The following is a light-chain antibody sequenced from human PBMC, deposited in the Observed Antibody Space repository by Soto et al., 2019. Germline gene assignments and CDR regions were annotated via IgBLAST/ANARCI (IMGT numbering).Light chain of an antibody. CDR2: KAS. Sequence: DIQMTQSPSTRSASVGDRVTITCRASQSISSWLAWYQQKPGKAPKLLIYKASSLESGVPSRFSGSGSGTEFTLTISSLQPDDFATYYCQQYNSYPWTFGQGTRWIS. CDR1: QSISSW. J-gene: IGKJ1*01. V-gene: IGKV1-5*03. CDR3: QQYNSYPWT.